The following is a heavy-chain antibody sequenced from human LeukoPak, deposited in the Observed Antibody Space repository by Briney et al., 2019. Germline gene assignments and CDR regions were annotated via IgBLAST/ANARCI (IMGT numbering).Heavy chain of an antibody. V-gene: IGHV3-11*01. CDR1: GFTFSGYY. CDR2: ITNRGSTI. Sequence: GGSLRLSCAASGFTFSGYYMSWIRQAPGRGLEWISYITNRGSTIYYADPVKGRFTISRDNAKNSLYLQMNNLRVEDTAVYYCARDRGVVIAAMGYYFDYWSQGTLVTVSS. J-gene: IGHJ4*02. CDR3: ARDRGVVIAAMGYYFDY. D-gene: IGHD2-15*01.